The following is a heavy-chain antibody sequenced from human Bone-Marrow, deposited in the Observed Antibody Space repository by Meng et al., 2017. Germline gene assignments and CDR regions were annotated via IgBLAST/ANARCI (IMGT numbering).Heavy chain of an antibody. D-gene: IGHD6-13*01. J-gene: IGHJ6*02. CDR1: GGSISSYY. CDR2: IYTSGST. CDR3: ARGGSDRYSSSWYKLPGGYYYGMDV. V-gene: IGHV4-4*07. Sequence: GSLRLSCTVSGGSISSYYWSWIRQPAGKGLEWIGRIYTSGSTNYNPSLKSRVTMSVDTSKNQFSLKLSSVTAADTAVYYCARGGSDRYSSSWYKLPGGYYYGMDVWGQGTMVTVSS.